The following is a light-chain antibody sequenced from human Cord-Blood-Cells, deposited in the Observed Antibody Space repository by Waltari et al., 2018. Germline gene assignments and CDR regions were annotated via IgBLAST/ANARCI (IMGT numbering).Light chain of an antibody. V-gene: IGLV2-23*01. J-gene: IGLJ1*01. CDR2: EGS. CDR1: SSDVGSYNL. Sequence: QSALTQPASVSGSPGQSITISCTETSSDVGSYNLVSWYQQPPVKAPKIMIYEGSKRPSGVSNRFSGPKSGNTASLTISGLQAEVEADYYCCSYAVISTYVFGTGTKVTVL. CDR3: CSYAVISTYV.